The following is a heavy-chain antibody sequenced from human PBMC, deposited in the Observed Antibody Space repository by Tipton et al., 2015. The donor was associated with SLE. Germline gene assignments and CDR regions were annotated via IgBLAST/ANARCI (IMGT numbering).Heavy chain of an antibody. CDR2: VFHTGST. V-gene: IGHV4-59*12. CDR3: ASGTTVPDY. CDR1: GGSIRSYF. J-gene: IGHJ4*02. D-gene: IGHD4-17*01. Sequence: TLSLTCTVSGGSIRSYFWSWVRQPPGKGLEWIGYVFHTGSTNYNPSFKSRVSISLDTSKSQFSLKLTSVTAADTAMFYCASGTTVPDYWGQGTLVTVSS.